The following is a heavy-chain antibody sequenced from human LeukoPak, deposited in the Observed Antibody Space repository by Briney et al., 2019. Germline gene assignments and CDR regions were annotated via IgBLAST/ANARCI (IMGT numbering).Heavy chain of an antibody. V-gene: IGHV3-30*02. J-gene: IGHJ6*03. CDR2: IRYDGSNK. Sequence: AGGSLRLSCAASGFTFSSYGMHWVRQAPGMGLEWVAFIRYDGSNKYYADSVKGRFTISRDNSKNTLYLQMNSLRAEDTAVYYCAKDRGCSSTSCYVRPYYMDVWGKGTTVTVSS. CDR1: GFTFSSYG. CDR3: AKDRGCSSTSCYVRPYYMDV. D-gene: IGHD2-2*01.